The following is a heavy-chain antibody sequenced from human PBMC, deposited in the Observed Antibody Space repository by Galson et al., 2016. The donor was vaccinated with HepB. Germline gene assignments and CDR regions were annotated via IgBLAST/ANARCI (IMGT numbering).Heavy chain of an antibody. CDR1: GGSFSTYG. CDR2: IIPTFRTP. J-gene: IGHJ6*01. Sequence: SVKVSCKASGGSFSTYGISWVRQASGQGLEWMGGIIPTFRTPNYAQKLQGRVTITADESTSTVYMELSRLTSEDTAVYYCARRKQDYSLYAVDGWGQGTKVTVSS. V-gene: IGHV1-69*13. D-gene: IGHD3-16*01. CDR3: ARRKQDYSLYAVDG.